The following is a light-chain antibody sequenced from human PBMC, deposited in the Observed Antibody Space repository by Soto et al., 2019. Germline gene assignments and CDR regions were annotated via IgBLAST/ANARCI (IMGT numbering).Light chain of an antibody. CDR2: EVT. CDR3: SSYTSHYTRV. J-gene: IGLJ1*01. V-gene: IGLV2-14*03. CDR1: SDDVGGYNY. Sequence: QSALTQPASVSGSPRQSITISCTGTSDDVGGYNYVSWYQQHSGKAPKLIIYEVTNRPSGVSNRFSGSKSGNTASLTISGLQADDEADYHCSSYTSHYTRVFGTGTKVTVL.